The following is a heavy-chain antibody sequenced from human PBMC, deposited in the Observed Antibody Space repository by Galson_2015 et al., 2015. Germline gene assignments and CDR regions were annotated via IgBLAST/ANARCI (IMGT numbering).Heavy chain of an antibody. Sequence: SLRLSCAASGFTFSSYAMSWVRQAPGKGLEWVSAISGSGGSTYYADSVKGRFTISRDNSKNTLYLQMNSLRAEDTAVYYCAKAHPCCSSTSCYHTDDYWGQGTLVTVSS. CDR1: GFTFSSYA. J-gene: IGHJ4*02. CDR3: AKAHPCCSSTSCYHTDDY. V-gene: IGHV3-23*01. CDR2: ISGSGGST. D-gene: IGHD2-2*01.